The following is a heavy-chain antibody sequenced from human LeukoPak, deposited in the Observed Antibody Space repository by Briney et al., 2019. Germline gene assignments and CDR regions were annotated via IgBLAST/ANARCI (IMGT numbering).Heavy chain of an antibody. V-gene: IGHV3-30*02. Sequence: GGSLRLSCEASGFSFNNYGMHWVRQAPGKGLEWVAFIRYDGNNQYYADSVKGRFTISRDSSKNTMYLQMNSLRRDDTAVYYCAKSGLNRFDYWGQGTLVTVSS. CDR3: AKSGLNRFDY. CDR2: IRYDGNNQ. D-gene: IGHD2-15*01. CDR1: GFSFNNYG. J-gene: IGHJ4*02.